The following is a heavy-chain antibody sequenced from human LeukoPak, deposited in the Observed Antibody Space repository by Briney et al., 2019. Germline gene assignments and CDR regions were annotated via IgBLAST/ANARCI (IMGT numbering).Heavy chain of an antibody. Sequence: GESLRLSCAASGFTFSSYWMSWVRQAPGKGLEWVANIKQDGSEKYYVDSVKGRFTISRDNAKNSLYLQMNSLRAEDTAVYYCARGYYDILTGYYPWGQGTLVTVSS. D-gene: IGHD3-9*01. CDR3: ARGYYDILTGYYP. J-gene: IGHJ5*02. V-gene: IGHV3-7*01. CDR1: GFTFSSYW. CDR2: IKQDGSEK.